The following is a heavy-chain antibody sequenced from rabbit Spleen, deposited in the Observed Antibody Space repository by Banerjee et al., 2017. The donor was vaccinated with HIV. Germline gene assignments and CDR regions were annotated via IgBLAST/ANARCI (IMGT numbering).Heavy chain of an antibody. CDR1: GFSFNSDY. Sequence: QSLEESGGDLVKPGASLTLTCTASGFSFNSDYIYWVRQAPGKGLEWIGCIYGGSSGTTYYATWAKGRFTISKTSSTTVTLQVTSLTAADTATYFCARDPSTSTGYYIHLWGQGTLVTVS. CDR2: IYGGSSGTT. CDR3: ARDPSTSTGYYIHL. V-gene: IGHV1S40*01. D-gene: IGHD1-1*01. J-gene: IGHJ4*01.